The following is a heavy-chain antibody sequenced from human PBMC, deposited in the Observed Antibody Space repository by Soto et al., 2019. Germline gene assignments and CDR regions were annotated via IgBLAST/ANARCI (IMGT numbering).Heavy chain of an antibody. D-gene: IGHD7-27*01. CDR3: GRDPPLGMFDC. V-gene: IGHV1-3*01. CDR2: INAGNGNT. J-gene: IGHJ4*02. CDR1: GYSFANYA. Sequence: ASVKVSCKASGYSFANYAMHWVLQAPGQSLEWMGWINAGNGNTKYSQKFQGRVTITRDTSASTAYMELSSLRPEDTAVYYCGRDPPLGMFDCWGQGTLVTVST.